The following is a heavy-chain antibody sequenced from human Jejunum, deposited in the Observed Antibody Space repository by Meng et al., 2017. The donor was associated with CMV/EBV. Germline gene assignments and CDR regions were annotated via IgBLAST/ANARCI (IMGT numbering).Heavy chain of an antibody. CDR1: GYTFTSHD. D-gene: IGHD7-27*01. J-gene: IGHJ3*01. V-gene: IGHV1-8*01. CDR3: AISPWGLPVDV. Sequence: KASGYTFTSHDINWVPQATGQGLEWMGWMNPNSGMTGYAQKFQGRITMTRNTSISTAYMELSNLRSEDTAVYYCAISPWGLPVDVWGQGTVVTVSS. CDR2: MNPNSGMT.